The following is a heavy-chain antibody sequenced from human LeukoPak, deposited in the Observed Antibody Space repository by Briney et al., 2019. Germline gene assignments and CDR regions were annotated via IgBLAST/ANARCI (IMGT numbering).Heavy chain of an antibody. D-gene: IGHD4-23*01. CDR1: DGSISSSSYY. Sequence: PSETLSLTCTVSDGSISSSSYYWGWIRQPPGKGLEWIGSIYYSGSTYYNPSLKSRVTISVDTSKNQFSLKLSSVTAADTAVYYCARGRRTGSGGNSNNWFDPWGQGTLVTVSS. CDR2: IYYSGST. V-gene: IGHV4-39*07. CDR3: ARGRRTGSGGNSNNWFDP. J-gene: IGHJ5*02.